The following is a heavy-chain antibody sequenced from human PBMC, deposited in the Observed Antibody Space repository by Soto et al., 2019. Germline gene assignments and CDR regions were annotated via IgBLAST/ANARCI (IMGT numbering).Heavy chain of an antibody. Sequence: SETLSLTCTVSGGSISSYYWSWIRQPPGKGLEWIGYIYYSGSTNYNPSLKSRVTISVDTSKNQFSLKLSSVTAADTAVYYCAGATIDLEPYYGMDVWGQGTTVTVSS. J-gene: IGHJ6*02. CDR1: GGSISSYY. V-gene: IGHV4-59*01. CDR3: AGATIDLEPYYGMDV. CDR2: IYYSGST. D-gene: IGHD5-12*01.